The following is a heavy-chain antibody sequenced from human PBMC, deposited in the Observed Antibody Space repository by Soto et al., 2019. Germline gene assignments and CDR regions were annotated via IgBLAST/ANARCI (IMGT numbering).Heavy chain of an antibody. J-gene: IGHJ4*02. D-gene: IGHD4-17*01. CDR1: GFTFSSYA. CDR2: ISNSGDT. V-gene: IGHV3-23*01. Sequence: EVQLLESGGGLVQPGGSLRLSCAASGFTFSSYAMSWVRQAPGKGLEWVSGISNSGDTYYADSVKGRFTISRDNSKNTLYLQMNSLRAEDTAVYHCAKAWVTTSFDYWGQGTLVTVSS. CDR3: AKAWVTTSFDY.